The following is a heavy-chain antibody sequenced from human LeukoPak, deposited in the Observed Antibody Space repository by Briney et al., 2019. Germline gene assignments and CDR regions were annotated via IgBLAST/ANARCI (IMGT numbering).Heavy chain of an antibody. CDR3: AIPDILTGFYGY. V-gene: IGHV1-69*04. J-gene: IGHJ4*02. Sequence: SVKVSCKASGGTFSSYAISWVRQAPGQGLEWMGRIVPILGIANYAQKFQGRVTITADKSTSTAYMELSSLRSEDTAVYYCAIPDILTGFYGYWGQGTLVTVSS. CDR2: IVPILGIA. D-gene: IGHD3-9*01. CDR1: GGTFSSYA.